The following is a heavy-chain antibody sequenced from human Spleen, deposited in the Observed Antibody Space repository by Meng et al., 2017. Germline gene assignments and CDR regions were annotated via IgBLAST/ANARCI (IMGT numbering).Heavy chain of an antibody. D-gene: IGHD3-3*01. CDR1: GFTFSSYE. Sequence: GGSLRLSCAASGFTFSSYEMNWVRQAPGKGLEWVSVITGSGVSTYYADSVKGRFTISRDNARNSLYLQMNSLRAGDTAVYYCARTISPHAFDIWGQGTLVTVSS. CDR3: ARTISPHAFDI. CDR2: ITGSGVST. J-gene: IGHJ3*02. V-gene: IGHV3-23*01.